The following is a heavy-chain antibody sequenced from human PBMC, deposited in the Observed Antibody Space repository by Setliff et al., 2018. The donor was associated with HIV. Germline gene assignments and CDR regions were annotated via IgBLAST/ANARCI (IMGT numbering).Heavy chain of an antibody. CDR2: IYYSGGA. CDR3: ARPVSKNYHGMDV. V-gene: IGHV4-59*11. CDR1: GGSISSHY. D-gene: IGHD1-7*01. J-gene: IGHJ6*02. Sequence: PSETLSLTCTVSGGSISSHYWSWIRQPPGKGLEWIGSIYYSGGARYNSSLKSRVTISGDTSRNLLSLTVTSVTPADTAVYYCARPVSKNYHGMDVWGPGTTVTVSS.